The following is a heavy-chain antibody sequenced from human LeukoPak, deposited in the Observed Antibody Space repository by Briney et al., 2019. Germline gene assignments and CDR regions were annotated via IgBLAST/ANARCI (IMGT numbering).Heavy chain of an antibody. CDR2: IYYSGST. D-gene: IGHD3-3*01. CDR3: ARADYDFWSGYHPGGFDP. Sequence: SETLSLTCTVSGGSISSYYWGWIRQPPGKGLEWIGYIYYSGSTNYNPSLKSRVTISVDTSKNQFSLKLSSVTAADAAVYYCARADYDFWSGYHPGGFDPWGQGTLVTVAS. J-gene: IGHJ5*02. CDR1: GGSISSYY. V-gene: IGHV4-59*01.